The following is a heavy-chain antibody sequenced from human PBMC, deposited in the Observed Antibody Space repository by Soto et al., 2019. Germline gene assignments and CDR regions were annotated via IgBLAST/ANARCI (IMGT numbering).Heavy chain of an antibody. J-gene: IGHJ5*01. CDR2: IVHDGSED. CDR1: GFAFNGHG. CDR3: ARDDLYEDNGLDS. V-gene: IGHV3-33*01. Sequence: QVQLVESGGGVVQPGRSLRISCEASGFAFNGHGMHWVRQAPGKGLEWVAVIVHDGSEDFYADSVRGRFTISRDNSKNVLYLEMNSLRVEDTAVYYCARDDLYEDNGLDSWGQGNLVTVSP. D-gene: IGHD5-12*01.